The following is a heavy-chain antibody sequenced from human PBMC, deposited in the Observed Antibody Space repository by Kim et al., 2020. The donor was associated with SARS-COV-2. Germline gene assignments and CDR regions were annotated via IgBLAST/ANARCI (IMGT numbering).Heavy chain of an antibody. Sequence: SETLSLTCAVSGGSISSSNWWSWGRQPPGKGREWIGEIYNSGSTNYNPSLKSRFTISIDKSKNQFSLKLSSGTAADTAVYYCARDPGYYDGSGYYTGYWGQGTRVTVSS. D-gene: IGHD3-22*01. CDR2: IYNSGST. J-gene: IGHJ4*02. CDR3: ARDPGYYDGSGYYTGY. V-gene: IGHV4-4*02. CDR1: GGSISSSNW.